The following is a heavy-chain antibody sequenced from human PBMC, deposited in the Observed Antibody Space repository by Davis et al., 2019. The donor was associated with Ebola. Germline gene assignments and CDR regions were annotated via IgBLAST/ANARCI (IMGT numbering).Heavy chain of an antibody. CDR1: GYSFTSYW. Sequence: KVSCKGSGYSFTSYWIGWVRQMPGKGLEWMGIIYPGDSDTRYSPSFQGQVTISADKSISTAYLQWSSLKASDTAMYYCARHHYYDFWSGYYPEFDYWGQGTLVTVSS. V-gene: IGHV5-51*01. CDR3: ARHHYYDFWSGYYPEFDY. D-gene: IGHD3-3*01. CDR2: IYPGDSDT. J-gene: IGHJ4*02.